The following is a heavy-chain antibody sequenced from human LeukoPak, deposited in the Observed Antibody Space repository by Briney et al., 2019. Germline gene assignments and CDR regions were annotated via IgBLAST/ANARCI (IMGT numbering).Heavy chain of an antibody. J-gene: IGHJ4*02. CDR2: IRYDGSNK. CDR1: GFTFSSYG. D-gene: IGHD3-22*01. CDR3: AKDSYYYDSSGPFDY. Sequence: PGGSLRLSCAASGFTFSSYGMHWVRQAPGKGLEWVAFIRYDGSNKYYADSVKGRFTISRDNSKNTLYLQMNSLRAEDTAVYYCAKDSYYYDSSGPFDYWGQGTLVTVSS. V-gene: IGHV3-30*02.